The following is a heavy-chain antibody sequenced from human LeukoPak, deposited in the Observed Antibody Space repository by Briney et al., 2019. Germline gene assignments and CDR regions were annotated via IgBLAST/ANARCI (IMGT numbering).Heavy chain of an antibody. CDR2: IIPILGIA. CDR1: GGTFSSYA. Sequence: SVKVSCKASGGTFSSYAISWVRQAPGQGLEWMGRIIPILGIANYAQKFQGRVTITADKSTSTAYMELSSPRSEDTAVYYCARGSYSGSSLFDYWGQGTLVTVSS. D-gene: IGHD1-26*01. V-gene: IGHV1-69*04. J-gene: IGHJ4*02. CDR3: ARGSYSGSSLFDY.